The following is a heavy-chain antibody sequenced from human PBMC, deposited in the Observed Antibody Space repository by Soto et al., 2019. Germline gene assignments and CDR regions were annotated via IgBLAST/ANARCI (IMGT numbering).Heavy chain of an antibody. CDR3: ARTYHSPSYYYMDV. J-gene: IGHJ6*03. CDR2: IYYSGST. D-gene: IGHD2-2*01. V-gene: IGHV4-59*01. Sequence: PSETLSLTCTVSGGSISSYYWSWIRQPPGKGLEWIGYIYYSGSTNYNPSLKSRVAISVDTSKNQFSLKLSSVTAADTAVYYCARTYHSPSYYYMDVWGKGTKVTVSS. CDR1: GGSISSYY.